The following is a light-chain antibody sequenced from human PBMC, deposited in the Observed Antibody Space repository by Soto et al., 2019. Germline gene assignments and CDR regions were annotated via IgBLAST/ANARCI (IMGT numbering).Light chain of an antibody. Sequence: DIQMTQSPSTLSASVGDRVTITCRASQSIGKWVGWYKQKRGRAPKLLIFDASSLDSGVPSRFSGSGSETEFTLTISGLQPDDFATYHCHQYHSYPPTFGGGTTVEIK. CDR1: QSIGKW. CDR3: HQYHSYPPT. CDR2: DAS. V-gene: IGKV1-5*01. J-gene: IGKJ4*01.